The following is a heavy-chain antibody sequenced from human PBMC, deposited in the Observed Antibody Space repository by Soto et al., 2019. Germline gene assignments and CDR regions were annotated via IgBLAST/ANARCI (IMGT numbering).Heavy chain of an antibody. CDR2: MYHSGST. D-gene: IGHD6-13*01. Sequence: QVQLQESGPGLVKPSGTLSLTCAVSGGSISSPNWWSWVRQPPGKGLEWIGEMYHSGSTNYNPSPKRRVHXXVXKXXNPFALNLGSVTAADTAVYYCARGIEAPGARWFDPWGQGILVTVSS. CDR3: ARGIEAPGARWFDP. J-gene: IGHJ5*02. V-gene: IGHV4-4*02. CDR1: GGSISSPNW.